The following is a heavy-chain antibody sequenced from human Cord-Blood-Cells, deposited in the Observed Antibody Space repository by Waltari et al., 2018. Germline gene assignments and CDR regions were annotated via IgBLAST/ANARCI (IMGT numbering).Heavy chain of an antibody. Sequence: QVQLQESGPGLVKPSETLSLTCPVPGGSISSYYWSWIRQPPGKGLEWIGYIYYSGSTNYNPSLKSRVTISVDTSKNQFSLKLSSVTAADTAVYYCATLEYSSSSWAFDIWGQGTMVTVSS. CDR2: IYYSGST. CDR1: GGSISSYY. CDR3: ATLEYSSSSWAFDI. D-gene: IGHD6-6*01. V-gene: IGHV4-59*01. J-gene: IGHJ3*02.